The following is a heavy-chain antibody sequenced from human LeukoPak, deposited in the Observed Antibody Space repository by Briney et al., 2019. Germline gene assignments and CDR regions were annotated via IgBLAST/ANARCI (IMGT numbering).Heavy chain of an antibody. D-gene: IGHD3-10*01. Sequence: GGSLRLSCAASGFTFSSYGMHWVRQAPGKGLEWVAVISYDGSNKYYAESVKGRFTISRDNSKNTLYLQMNSLRAEDTAVYYCANEERGVPLNWGQGTLVTVSS. V-gene: IGHV3-30*18. CDR3: ANEERGVPLN. J-gene: IGHJ4*02. CDR2: ISYDGSNK. CDR1: GFTFSSYG.